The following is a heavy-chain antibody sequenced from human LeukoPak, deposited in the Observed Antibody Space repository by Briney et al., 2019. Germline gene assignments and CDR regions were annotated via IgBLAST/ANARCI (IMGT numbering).Heavy chain of an antibody. D-gene: IGHD3-16*01. J-gene: IGHJ1*01. Sequence: GGSLPHFYGPSGFTLCRHSMISVRQAPGKGLEWVSVIYRGGNTYYADSVKGRFTISRDNSKNTLYLQMNSLRAEDTAVYYCARLIQQGVFHNWGQGTVVTVSS. CDR1: GFTLCRHS. V-gene: IGHV3-53*01. CDR3: ARLIQQGVFHN. CDR2: IYRGGNT.